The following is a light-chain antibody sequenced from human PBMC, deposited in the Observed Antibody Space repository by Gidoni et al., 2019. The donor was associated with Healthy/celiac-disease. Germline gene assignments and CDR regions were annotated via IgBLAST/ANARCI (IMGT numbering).Light chain of an antibody. J-gene: IGKJ1*01. CDR1: KSISRD. CDR3: QQSYSTPRT. CDR2: GAS. Sequence: DIQMTQSPSSLSASVGDRVTITCRAIKSISRDLKWYQQKPGKAPKLLIYGASSLQSGVPSRVSGSGSGTDFTLTISSLQPEDFATYYCQQSYSTPRTFGQGTKVEIK. V-gene: IGKV1-39*01.